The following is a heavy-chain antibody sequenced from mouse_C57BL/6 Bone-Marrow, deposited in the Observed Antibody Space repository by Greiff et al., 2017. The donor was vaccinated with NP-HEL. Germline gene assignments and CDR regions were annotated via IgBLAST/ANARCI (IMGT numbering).Heavy chain of an antibody. D-gene: IGHD1-1*01. V-gene: IGHV1-64*01. Sequence: QVQLQQPGAELVKPGASVKLSCKASGYTFTSYWMHWVKQRPGQGLEWIGMIHPNSGSTNYNEKFKSKATLTVDKSSSTAYMQLSSLTSEDSAVYDCARGGYYYGSSRAWFAYWGQGTLVTVSA. CDR3: ARGGYYYGSSRAWFAY. J-gene: IGHJ3*01. CDR1: GYTFTSYW. CDR2: IHPNSGST.